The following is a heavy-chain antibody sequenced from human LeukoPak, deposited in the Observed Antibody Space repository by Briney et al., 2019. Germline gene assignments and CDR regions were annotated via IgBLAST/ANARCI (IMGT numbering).Heavy chain of an antibody. J-gene: IGHJ4*02. CDR3: ARDSGTGYSSSWFDY. D-gene: IGHD6-13*01. CDR1: GYTFTGYY. CDR2: INPNSGGT. Sequence: GASVKVSCKASGYTFTGYYMHWVRQAPGQGLEWMGWINPNSGGTNYAQKFQGRVTMARDTSISTAYMELSRLRSDDTAVYYCARDSGTGYSSSWFDYWGQGTLVTVSS. V-gene: IGHV1-2*02.